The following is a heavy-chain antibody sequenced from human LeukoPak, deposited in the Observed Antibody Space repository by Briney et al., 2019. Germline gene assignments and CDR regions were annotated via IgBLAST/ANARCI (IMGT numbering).Heavy chain of an antibody. J-gene: IGHJ3*02. D-gene: IGHD3-22*01. Sequence: SETLSLTCTVSGDSITGYYWSWIRQPPGKGLEWIGYIYYSGSTNYNPSLKSRVTISVDTSKNQFSLKLSSVTAADTAVYYCARVVRDYYDSSEDAFDIWGQGTMVTVSS. V-gene: IGHV4-59*01. CDR3: ARVVRDYYDSSEDAFDI. CDR2: IYYSGST. CDR1: GDSITGYY.